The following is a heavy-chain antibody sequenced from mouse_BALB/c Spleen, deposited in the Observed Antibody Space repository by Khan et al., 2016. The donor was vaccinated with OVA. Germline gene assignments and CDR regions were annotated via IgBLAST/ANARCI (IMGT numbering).Heavy chain of an antibody. CDR3: ARLYDGSWWAY. Sequence: EVELVESGGGLVHPGGSRKLSCAASGFTFSDYGMAWVRQAPGKGPGWVAFISNLAYSIYYADTVTGLFTISREHAKNTLYLEMSSLTSEDSAMYYCARLYDGSWWAYWGQGTLVTVSA. V-gene: IGHV5-15*02. J-gene: IGHJ3*01. D-gene: IGHD1-1*01. CDR2: ISNLAYSI. CDR1: GFTFSDYG.